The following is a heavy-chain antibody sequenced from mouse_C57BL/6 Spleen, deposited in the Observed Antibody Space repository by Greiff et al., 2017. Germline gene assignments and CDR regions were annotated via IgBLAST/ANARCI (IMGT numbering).Heavy chain of an antibody. J-gene: IGHJ4*01. CDR1: GFNIKDYY. V-gene: IGHV14-2*01. CDR2: IDPGDGET. Sequence: VQLQQSGAALVKPAASVTLSCTASGFNIKDYYMHWVKQRTEQGLEWIGRIDPGDGETNYAPKFQGKATITTDTSSNTAYLQLSSLTSENTAVYYAAGGGYYRNTYCGMDYWGQGTSVTVSS. CDR3: AGGGYYRNTYCGMDY. D-gene: IGHD2-3*01.